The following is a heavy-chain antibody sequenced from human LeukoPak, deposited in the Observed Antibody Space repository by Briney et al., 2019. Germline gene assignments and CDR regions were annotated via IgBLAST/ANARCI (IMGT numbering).Heavy chain of an antibody. V-gene: IGHV3-53*01. Sequence: GGSLRLSCEASGFTVSSNYMSWVRQTPGKGLEWVSVIYSGDTTSYADSVKGRFTISRDNSKNTLYLQMNSLRAEDTAVYYCARGRGDVWGLGTTVTVSS. CDR1: GFTVSSNY. D-gene: IGHD5-24*01. J-gene: IGHJ6*02. CDR3: ARGRGDV. CDR2: IYSGDTT.